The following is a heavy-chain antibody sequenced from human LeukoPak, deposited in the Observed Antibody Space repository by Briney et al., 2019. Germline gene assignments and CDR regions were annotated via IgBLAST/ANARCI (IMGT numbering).Heavy chain of an antibody. J-gene: IGHJ1*01. CDR2: IYSGGST. Sequence: GGSLRLSCAASGFTVSSNYMSWVRQAPEKGLEWVSVIYSGGSTYYADSVKGRFTISRDNSKNTLYLQMNSLRAEDTAVYYCASIQQLVGSEYFQHWGQGTLVTVSS. D-gene: IGHD6-13*01. CDR3: ASIQQLVGSEYFQH. V-gene: IGHV3-53*01. CDR1: GFTVSSNY.